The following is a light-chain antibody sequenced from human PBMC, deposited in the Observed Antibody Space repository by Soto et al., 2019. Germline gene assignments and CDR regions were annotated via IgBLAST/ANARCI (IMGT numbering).Light chain of an antibody. J-gene: IGKJ1*01. CDR1: QSVSSDY. CDR3: HQHGGSPET. V-gene: IGKV3-20*01. CDR2: RAS. Sequence: MVLTPSPGTLSLSPWDGATLYVRASQSVSSDYLAWYQQKPGQTPKVLIFRASTRATGIPDRFIGSGSGTEFILAISRLEPDDFAIYHCHQHGGSPETFGQGTKVDIK.